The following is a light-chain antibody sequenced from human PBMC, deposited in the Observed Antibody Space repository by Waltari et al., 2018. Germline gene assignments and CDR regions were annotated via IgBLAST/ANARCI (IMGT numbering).Light chain of an antibody. V-gene: IGKV1-27*01. J-gene: IGKJ4*01. Sequence: DIQMTQSPSSLSASGGHRVIITRRASKGISNYLAWYQQKPGKVPKLLIYAASTLQSGVPSRFSGSGSGTDFTLTISSLQPEDVATYYCQKYSSAPLTFGGGTKVEIK. CDR2: AAS. CDR3: QKYSSAPLT. CDR1: KGISNY.